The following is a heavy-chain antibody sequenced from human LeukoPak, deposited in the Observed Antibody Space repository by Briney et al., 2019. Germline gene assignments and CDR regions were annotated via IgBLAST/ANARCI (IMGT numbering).Heavy chain of an antibody. D-gene: IGHD1-26*01. J-gene: IGHJ3*02. Sequence: GESLQISCKGSGYSFTSYWIGWVCQMPGKGLEWMGIIYPGDSDTRYSPSFQGQVTISADKSISTAYLQWSSLKASDTAMYYCARPSDSKWDAFDIWGQGTMVTVSS. CDR3: ARPSDSKWDAFDI. V-gene: IGHV5-51*01. CDR1: GYSFTSYW. CDR2: IYPGDSDT.